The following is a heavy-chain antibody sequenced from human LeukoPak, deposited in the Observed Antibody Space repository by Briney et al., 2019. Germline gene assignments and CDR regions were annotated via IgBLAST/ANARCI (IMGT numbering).Heavy chain of an antibody. CDR3: ARRPGIDYYMDV. Sequence: PSETLSLTCTVSGGSISSSSFYWGWIRQPPGKGLECIGSIYYSGRTYYNPSLKSRVTISVDTSKNQFSLKLNSVTAADTAVYYCARRPGIDYYMDVWGKGTTVTISS. J-gene: IGHJ6*03. CDR1: GGSISSSSFY. V-gene: IGHV4-39*07. CDR2: IYYSGRT.